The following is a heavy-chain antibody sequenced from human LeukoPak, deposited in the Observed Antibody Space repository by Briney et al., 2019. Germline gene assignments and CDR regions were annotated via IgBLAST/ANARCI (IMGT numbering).Heavy chain of an antibody. CDR1: GGSISSYY. J-gene: IGHJ3*02. CDR2: IYDTGGT. CDR3: ARLYTSFRAFDI. V-gene: IGHV4-59*12. Sequence: PSGTLSLTCTVSGGSISSYYWSWIRQPPGKGLEWIGYIYDTGGTYYNPSLKSRVTISVDTSKKQFSLKVRSVTAADTAVYYCARLYTSFRAFDIWGKGTMVTV. D-gene: IGHD6-6*01.